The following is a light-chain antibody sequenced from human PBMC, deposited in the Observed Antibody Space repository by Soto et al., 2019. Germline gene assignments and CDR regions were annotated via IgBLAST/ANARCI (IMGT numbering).Light chain of an antibody. Sequence: DIQMTQSPSTLSAFVGDRVTITCRASQSISSWLAWYQQKPGKAPKVLIYKASSLESGVPPRFSGSGSGTEFTLTISSLQPGDFATYYCQQYDSYPYTFGQGTKLEIK. J-gene: IGKJ2*01. CDR2: KAS. V-gene: IGKV1-5*03. CDR3: QQYDSYPYT. CDR1: QSISSW.